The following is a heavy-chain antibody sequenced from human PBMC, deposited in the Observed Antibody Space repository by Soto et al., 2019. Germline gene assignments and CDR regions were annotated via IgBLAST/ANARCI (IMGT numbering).Heavy chain of an antibody. V-gene: IGHV4-31*02. CDR3: ARGGDGFDL. J-gene: IGHJ3*01. Sequence: WTWIRQHPGKGLEWIGYIYHSGSTYYSPSLKSRVTISVDTSENQFSLKLTSMTAADTAFYYCARGGDGFDLWGQGKMVTVSS. CDR2: IYHSGST.